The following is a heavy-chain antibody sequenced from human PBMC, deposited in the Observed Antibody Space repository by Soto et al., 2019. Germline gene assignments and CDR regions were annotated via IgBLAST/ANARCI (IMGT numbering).Heavy chain of an antibody. CDR1: GFSFSSYG. V-gene: IGHV3-23*01. Sequence: EVQLLESGGDLVQPGGSLRLSCAASGFSFSSYGMTWVRQAPGKGLEWVSSINDSGDTYYGDSVKGRFTISRDNSKNTLYLQMNSLRAEDTAVYYCAKGDGYCSGGSCYPTYYYYYGMDVWGQGTTVTVSS. J-gene: IGHJ6*02. D-gene: IGHD2-15*01. CDR2: INDSGDT. CDR3: AKGDGYCSGGSCYPTYYYYYGMDV.